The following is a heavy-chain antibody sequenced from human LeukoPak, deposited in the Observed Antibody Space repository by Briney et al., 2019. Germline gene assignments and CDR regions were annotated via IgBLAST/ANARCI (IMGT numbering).Heavy chain of an antibody. J-gene: IGHJ3*02. CDR3: AKDIEYCSTTSCSLFDDAFDI. V-gene: IGHV3-20*04. CDR1: GFTFDDYG. D-gene: IGHD2-2*01. Sequence: GGSLRLSCSASGFTFDDYGMSWVRHAPGKGLEWGSGINCNGGSTGYADSGKGRFTMSRDNSKDSLYLQMNSLRTEDTALYFCAKDIEYCSTTSCSLFDDAFDIWGQGTMVTVSS. CDR2: INCNGGST.